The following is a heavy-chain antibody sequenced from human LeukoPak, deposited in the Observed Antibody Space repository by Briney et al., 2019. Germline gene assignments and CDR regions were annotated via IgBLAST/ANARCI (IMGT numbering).Heavy chain of an antibody. CDR1: GFTFSSYG. D-gene: IGHD2-15*01. CDR2: ISYDGSNK. J-gene: IGHJ4*02. V-gene: IGHV3-30*19. CDR3: ARDKDIVVVVAARTDYYFGY. Sequence: PGGSLRLSCAASGFTFSSYGMHWVRQAPGKGLEWVAVISYDGSNKYYADSVKGRFTISRDNSKNTLYLQMNSLRAEDTAVYYCARDKDIVVVVAARTDYYFGYWGQGPLVTVSS.